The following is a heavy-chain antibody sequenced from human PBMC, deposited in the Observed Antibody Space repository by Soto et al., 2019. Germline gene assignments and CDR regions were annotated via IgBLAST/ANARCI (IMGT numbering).Heavy chain of an antibody. CDR2: IKSKTDGGTT. J-gene: IGHJ4*02. V-gene: IGHV3-15*07. CDR3: TTAYWVLGVKSDY. CDR1: GFTFSNAW. Sequence: EVQLVESGGGLVKPGGSLRLSCAASGFTFSNAWMNWVRQAPGKGLEWVGRIKSKTDGGTTDYAAPVKGRFTISRDDSKNTLYLQMNSLKTEATAVYYCTTAYWVLGVKSDYWGQGTLVTVSS. D-gene: IGHD3-10*01.